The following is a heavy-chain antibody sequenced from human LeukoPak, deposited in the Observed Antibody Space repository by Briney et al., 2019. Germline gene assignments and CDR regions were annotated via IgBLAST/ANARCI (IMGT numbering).Heavy chain of an antibody. V-gene: IGHV3-48*02. CDR3: ARPYSGVFDY. J-gene: IGHJ4*02. D-gene: IGHD2-21*01. CDR2: ISSGSSTI. CDR1: GFSFSSYS. Sequence: GGSLRLSCKASGFSFSSYSMNWVRQAPGKGLEWVSYISSGSSTIYYADSVKGRFNISRDNAKNSLYLQMNSLRDEDTAVYYCARPYSGVFDYWGQGTLVTVSS.